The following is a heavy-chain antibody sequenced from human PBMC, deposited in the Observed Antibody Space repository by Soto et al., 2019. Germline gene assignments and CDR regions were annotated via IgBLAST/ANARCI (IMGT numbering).Heavy chain of an antibody. CDR2: IHYSGNT. CDR1: GDSITSGGYY. Sequence: SETLSLTCTVSGDSITSGGYYWGWIRQPPGKGLEWIGSIHYSGNTFYNPSLKSRVTISRDTSRNQFSLRLSSATAADTAVYYCVSRLGYGYAMDVWGQGTTVTVSS. V-gene: IGHV4-39*01. CDR3: VSRLGYGYAMDV. D-gene: IGHD5-12*01. J-gene: IGHJ6*02.